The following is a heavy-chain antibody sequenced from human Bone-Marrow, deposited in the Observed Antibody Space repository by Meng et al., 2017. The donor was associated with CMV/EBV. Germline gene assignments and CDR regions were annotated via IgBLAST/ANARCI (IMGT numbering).Heavy chain of an antibody. D-gene: IGHD6-13*01. CDR3: AGSSSWADY. Sequence: SETLSLTCAVYGGSFSGYYWSWIRQPPGKGLEWIGEINHSGSTNYNPSLKSRVTISVDTSKNQFSLKLSSVTAADTAVYYCAGSSSWADYWGQGTLVTVYS. V-gene: IGHV4-34*01. CDR1: GGSFSGYY. J-gene: IGHJ4*02. CDR2: INHSGST.